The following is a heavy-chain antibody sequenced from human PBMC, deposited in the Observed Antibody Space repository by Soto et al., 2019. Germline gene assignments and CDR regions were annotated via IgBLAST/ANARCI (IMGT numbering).Heavy chain of an antibody. CDR2: IKSKTDGGTT. CDR3: TTGATLTYYDFWSGSDIDY. D-gene: IGHD3-3*01. J-gene: IGHJ4*02. CDR1: GFTFSNAW. V-gene: IGHV3-15*01. Sequence: GVSLRLSWGASGFTFSNAWMSWVRQAPGKGLEWVGRIKSKTDGGTTDYAAPVKGRFTISRDDSKNTLYLQMNSLKTEDTAVYYCTTGATLTYYDFWSGSDIDYWGQGTLVTNS.